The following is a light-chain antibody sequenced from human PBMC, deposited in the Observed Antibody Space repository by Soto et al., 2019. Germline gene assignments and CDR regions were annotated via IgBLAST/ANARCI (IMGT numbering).Light chain of an antibody. CDR1: SSDVGNYKY. Sequence: QSALTQPASVSGSPGQSITISCTGTSSDVGNYKYVSWYQQHPGKAPKLIIYEVSNRPSGVSDRFSGSKSGNTASLTISGLQAEDETDYYCLSYTSSGTYVFGTGTQLTGL. CDR2: EVS. CDR3: LSYTSSGTYV. V-gene: IGLV2-14*01. J-gene: IGLJ1*01.